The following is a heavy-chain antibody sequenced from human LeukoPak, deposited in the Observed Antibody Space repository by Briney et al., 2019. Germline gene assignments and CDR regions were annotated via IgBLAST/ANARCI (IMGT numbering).Heavy chain of an antibody. J-gene: IGHJ4*02. CDR2: IYYSGST. Sequence: SETLSLTCTVSGGSISSSSYYWGWIRQPPGKGLEWIGSIYYSGSTYYNPSLKSRVTISVDTSKNQFSLKLSSVTAADTAVYYCAGKVGYYDFWSGYYNPYYFDYWGQGTLVPVSS. D-gene: IGHD3-3*01. V-gene: IGHV4-39*01. CDR3: AGKVGYYDFWSGYYNPYYFDY. CDR1: GGSISSSSYY.